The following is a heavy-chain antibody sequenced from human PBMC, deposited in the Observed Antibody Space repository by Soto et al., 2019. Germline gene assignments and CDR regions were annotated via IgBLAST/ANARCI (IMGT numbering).Heavy chain of an antibody. CDR1: GFTFSSYA. Sequence: QVQLVESGGGVVQPGRSLRLSCAASGFTFSSYAMHWVRQAPGKGLEWVAVISYDGCNKYYADSVKGRFTISRDNSKNTLYLQMNSLRAEDTAVYYCARESTGSYGLDYWGQGTLVTVSS. J-gene: IGHJ4*02. V-gene: IGHV3-30-3*01. CDR2: ISYDGCNK. D-gene: IGHD1-26*01. CDR3: ARESTGSYGLDY.